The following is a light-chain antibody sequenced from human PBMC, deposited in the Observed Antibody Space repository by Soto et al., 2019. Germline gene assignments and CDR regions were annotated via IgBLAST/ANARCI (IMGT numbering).Light chain of an antibody. Sequence: EIVLTQSPGTLSLSSGERATLSCRASQSVRSNYLAWYQQKPGQAPRLLIYGASSRATGIPDRFGGSGSGTDFTLTISRLEPEDFAVHYCQQYASSPLTFGGGPRWRSN. CDR1: QSVRSNY. V-gene: IGKV3-20*01. CDR2: GAS. J-gene: IGKJ4*01. CDR3: QQYASSPLT.